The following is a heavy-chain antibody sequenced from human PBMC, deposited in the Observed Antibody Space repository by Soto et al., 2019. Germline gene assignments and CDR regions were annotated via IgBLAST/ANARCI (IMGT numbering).Heavy chain of an antibody. CDR1: GFTFSNAW. Sequence: GGSLRLSCAASGFTFSNAWMSWVRQAPGKGLEWVGRIKSKTDGGTTEYPAPVKGRFTILRDDSKNTLYLQMNSLKTEDTAVYYCTTAWDDFWSGYLAFDIWGQGTMVTVSS. CDR2: IKSKTDGGTT. CDR3: TTAWDDFWSGYLAFDI. D-gene: IGHD3-3*01. J-gene: IGHJ3*02. V-gene: IGHV3-15*01.